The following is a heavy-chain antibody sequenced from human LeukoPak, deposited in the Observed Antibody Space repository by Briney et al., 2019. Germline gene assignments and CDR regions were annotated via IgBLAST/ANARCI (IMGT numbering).Heavy chain of an antibody. D-gene: IGHD3-10*01. CDR3: AREKANGYYGSGSYLDY. Sequence: SVKVSCKAPGGTFSSYAISWVRQAPGQGLEWMGGIIPIFGTANYAQKFQGRVTITADESTSTAYMELSSLRSEDTAVYYCAREKANGYYGSGSYLDYWGQGTLVTVSS. V-gene: IGHV1-69*13. J-gene: IGHJ4*02. CDR1: GGTFSSYA. CDR2: IIPIFGTA.